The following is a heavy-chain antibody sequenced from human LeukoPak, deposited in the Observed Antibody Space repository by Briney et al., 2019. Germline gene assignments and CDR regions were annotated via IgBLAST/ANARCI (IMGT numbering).Heavy chain of an antibody. V-gene: IGHV4-39*01. CDR1: GGSISSYY. Sequence: SETLSLTCTVSGGSISSYYWSWIRQPPGKGLEWIGSIYYSGSTYYNPSLKSRVTISVDTSKNQFSLKLSSVTAADTAVYYCARHTPSGDYDFWSGYYPFGYYYYGMDVWGQGTTVTVSS. CDR3: ARHTPSGDYDFWSGYYPFGYYYYGMDV. D-gene: IGHD3-3*01. J-gene: IGHJ6*02. CDR2: IYYSGST.